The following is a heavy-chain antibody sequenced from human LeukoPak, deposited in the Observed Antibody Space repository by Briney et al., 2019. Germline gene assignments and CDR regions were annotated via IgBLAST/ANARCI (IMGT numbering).Heavy chain of an antibody. CDR2: ISGSGGST. Sequence: PGGSLRLSCAASGFTFSSYAMSWVRQAPGKGLEWVSVISGSGGSTYHADSVKGRFTISRDNSKNMLYLQMNSLRADDTAVYYCAKGTLRYCTNGVCYPFDHWGQGTLVTVSS. CDR3: AKGTLRYCTNGVCYPFDH. CDR1: GFTFSSYA. D-gene: IGHD2-8*01. J-gene: IGHJ4*02. V-gene: IGHV3-23*01.